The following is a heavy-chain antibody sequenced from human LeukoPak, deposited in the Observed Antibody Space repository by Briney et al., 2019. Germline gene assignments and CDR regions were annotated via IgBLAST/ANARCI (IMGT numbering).Heavy chain of an antibody. Sequence: SETLSLTCAVYGGSFSGYYWSWLRQPPGKGLEWIGEINHSGSTNYNPSLKSRVTISVDTSKNQSSLQLSSVTAADTAVYYCASTNGYYDSSGPPYWGQGTLVTVSS. D-gene: IGHD3-22*01. CDR3: ASTNGYYDSSGPPY. CDR1: GGSFSGYY. V-gene: IGHV4-34*01. CDR2: INHSGST. J-gene: IGHJ4*02.